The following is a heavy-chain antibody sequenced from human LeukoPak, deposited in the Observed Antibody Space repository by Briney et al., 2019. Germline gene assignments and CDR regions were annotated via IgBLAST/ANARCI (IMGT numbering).Heavy chain of an antibody. V-gene: IGHV3-21*04. D-gene: IGHD2-2*01. CDR2: ISSSSSYI. CDR3: AKHVGYCSSTSCYGGPAFDY. CDR1: GFTFSSYS. J-gene: IGHJ4*02. Sequence: GGSLRLSCAASGFTFSSYSMNWVRQAPGKGLEWVSSISSSSSYIYYADSVKGRFTISRDNSKNTLYLQMNSLRAEDTAVYYCAKHVGYCSSTSCYGGPAFDYWGQGTLVTVSS.